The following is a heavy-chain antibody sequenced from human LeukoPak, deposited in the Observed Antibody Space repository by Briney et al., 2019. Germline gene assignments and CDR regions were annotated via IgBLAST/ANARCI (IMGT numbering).Heavy chain of an antibody. Sequence: GGSLRLSCAASGFTFSDYRMSWVRQAPGKGLEWVANIKQDGSEKHYVDSVKGRLTISRDNAKNSLYLQMSSLRAEDTAVYYCARVEETATTAAIIRKYSYYYYYMDVWGKGNTVTVSS. CDR3: ARVEETATTAAIIRKYSYYYYYMDV. CDR2: IKQDGSEK. V-gene: IGHV3-7*01. CDR1: GFTFSDYR. J-gene: IGHJ6*03. D-gene: IGHD4-11*01.